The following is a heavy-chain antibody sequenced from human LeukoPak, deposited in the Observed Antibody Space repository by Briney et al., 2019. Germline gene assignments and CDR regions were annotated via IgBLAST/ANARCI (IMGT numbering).Heavy chain of an antibody. Sequence: SETLSLTCAVSGGSISSGGYSWSWIRQPPGKGLEWIGYIYHSGSTYYNPSPKSPITISVDRSKNQFSLKLSSVTAADTAVYYCARGDTYYFDYWGQGTLVTVSS. J-gene: IGHJ4*02. CDR1: GGSISSGGYS. CDR3: ARGDTYYFDY. CDR2: IYHSGST. V-gene: IGHV4-30-2*01.